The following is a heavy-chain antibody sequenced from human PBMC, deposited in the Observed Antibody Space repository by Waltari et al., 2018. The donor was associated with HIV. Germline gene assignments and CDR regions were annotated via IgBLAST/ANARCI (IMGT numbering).Heavy chain of an antibody. CDR3: AREVVETTVDAFDI. CDR2: ISSSSSYI. J-gene: IGHJ3*02. Sequence: EVQLVESGGGLVKPGGSLRLSCAASGFTFSSYSLNWVRQAPGKGLEWVSSISSSSSYIYYADSVKGRFTISRDNAKNSLYLQMNSLRAEDTAVYYCAREVVETTVDAFDIWGQGTMVTVSS. CDR1: GFTFSSYS. V-gene: IGHV3-21*01. D-gene: IGHD2-21*02.